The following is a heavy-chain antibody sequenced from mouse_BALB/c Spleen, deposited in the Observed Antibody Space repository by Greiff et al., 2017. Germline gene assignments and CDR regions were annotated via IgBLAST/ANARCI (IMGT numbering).Heavy chain of an antibody. J-gene: IGHJ3*01. Sequence: QVQLKQSGAELMKPGASVKISCKATGYTFSSYWIEWVKQRPGHGLEWIGEILPGSGSTNYNEKFKGKATFTADTSSNTAYMQLSSLTSEDSAVYYCAREGDGGAWFAYWGQGTLVTVSA. V-gene: IGHV1-9*01. CDR1: GYTFSSYW. D-gene: IGHD3-3*01. CDR2: ILPGSGST. CDR3: AREGDGGAWFAY.